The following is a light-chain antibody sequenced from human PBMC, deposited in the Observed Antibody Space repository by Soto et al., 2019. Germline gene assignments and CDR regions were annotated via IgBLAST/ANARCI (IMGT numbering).Light chain of an antibody. J-gene: IGKJ4*01. CDR1: QRIDKY. Sequence: DIQMTQSPSPLSASVGDRVTITCRASQRIDKYLNWYQQKPGKAPKLLIYAASNLQSGVPSRFSGSGSGTHFTLTINSLQPEDFATYFCQQIYSVPLSFGGGTRVDTK. V-gene: IGKV1-39*01. CDR3: QQIYSVPLS. CDR2: AAS.